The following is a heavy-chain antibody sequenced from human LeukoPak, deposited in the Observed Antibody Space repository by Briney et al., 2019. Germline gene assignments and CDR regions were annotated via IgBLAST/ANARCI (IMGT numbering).Heavy chain of an antibody. J-gene: IGHJ4*02. CDR3: ANDPYSAVHQVVWGEEGSYFDY. Sequence: GGSLRLSCAASGFTFSSYAMSWVRQAPGKGLEWVSAISGSGGSTYYADSVKGRFTISRDNSKNTLYLQMNSLRAEDTAVYYCANDPYSAVHQVVWGEEGSYFDYWGQGTLVTVSS. V-gene: IGHV3-23*01. CDR2: ISGSGGST. D-gene: IGHD1-26*01. CDR1: GFTFSSYA.